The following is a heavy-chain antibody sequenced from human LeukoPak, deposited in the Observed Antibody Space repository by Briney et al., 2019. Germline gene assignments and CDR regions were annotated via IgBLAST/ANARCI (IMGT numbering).Heavy chain of an antibody. V-gene: IGHV3-48*03. CDR3: AKFCSGGSCSEGGGDY. J-gene: IGHJ4*02. CDR2: ISSSGSTI. D-gene: IGHD2-15*01. CDR1: GFTFSSYE. Sequence: GGSLRLSCAASGFTFSSYEMNWVRQAPGKGLEWVSYISSSGSTIYYADSVKGRFTISRDNAKNSLYLQMNSLRAEDTAVYYCAKFCSGGSCSEGGGDYWGQGTLVTVSS.